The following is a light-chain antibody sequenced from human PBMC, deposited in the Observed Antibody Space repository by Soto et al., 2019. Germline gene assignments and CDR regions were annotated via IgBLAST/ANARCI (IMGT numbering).Light chain of an antibody. CDR2: LGS. Sequence: DIVMTQSPLSLPVTPGEPASISCRSSQSLLHSNGYNYLDWYLQKPGQSPQLLIYLGSNRASGVLDRFSGSGSGTDFTLNISRVEAEDVWVYYFMQALQPPFTFGPGTKVDIK. V-gene: IGKV2-28*01. CDR1: QSLLHSNGYNY. J-gene: IGKJ3*01. CDR3: MQALQPPFT.